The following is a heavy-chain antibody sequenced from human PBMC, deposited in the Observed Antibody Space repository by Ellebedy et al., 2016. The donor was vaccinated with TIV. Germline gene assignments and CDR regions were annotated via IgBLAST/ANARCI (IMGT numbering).Heavy chain of an antibody. CDR3: ATYGRIAAAGTEQS. V-gene: IGHV5-10-1*01. J-gene: IGHJ4*02. CDR2: IDPSDSYT. D-gene: IGHD6-13*01. Sequence: GESLKISXKGSGYSFTSYWISWVRQMPGKGLEWMGRIDPSDSYTNYSPSFQGHVTISADKSISTAYLQWSSLKASDTAMYYCATYGRIAAAGTEQSWGQGTLVTVSS. CDR1: GYSFTSYW.